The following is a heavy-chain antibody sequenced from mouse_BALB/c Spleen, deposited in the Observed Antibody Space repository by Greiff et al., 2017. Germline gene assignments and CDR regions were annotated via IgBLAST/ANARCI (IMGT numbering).Heavy chain of an antibody. D-gene: IGHD3-2*02. V-gene: IGHV5-12-2*01. CDR1: GFTFSSYT. J-gene: IGHJ4*01. CDR3: ARLGSSYAMDD. CDR2: ISNGGGST. Sequence: EVQRVESGGGLVQPGGSLKLSCAASGFTFSSYTMSWVRQTPEKRLEWVAYISNGGGSTYYPDTVKGRFTISRDNAKNTLYLQMSSLKSEDTAMYYCARLGSSYAMDDWGQGTSVTVSS.